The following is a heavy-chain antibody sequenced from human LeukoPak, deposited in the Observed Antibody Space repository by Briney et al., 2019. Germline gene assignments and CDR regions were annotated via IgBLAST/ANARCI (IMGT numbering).Heavy chain of an antibody. CDR3: AKGPQLGSGYHPDY. D-gene: IGHD3-22*01. CDR2: ITGSDDKT. Sequence: GSLRPSCAASGFTFSNYAMTWVRQAPGKGLEWVSTITGSDDKTYFADSVKGRFIISRDYSKNTLYLQLYSLGSEDTAIYYCAKGPQLGSGYHPDYWGQGTLVTVSS. V-gene: IGHV3-23*01. J-gene: IGHJ4*02. CDR1: GFTFSNYA.